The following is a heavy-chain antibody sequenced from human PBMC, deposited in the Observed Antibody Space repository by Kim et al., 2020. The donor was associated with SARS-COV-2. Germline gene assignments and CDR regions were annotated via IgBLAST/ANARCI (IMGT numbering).Heavy chain of an antibody. D-gene: IGHD3-10*01. V-gene: IGHV4-59*01. CDR1: GGSLSPYC. Sequence: SETLSLTCTVSGGSLSPYCWSWIRQPPGKGLEWIGYMHYSGRANSTPSLKRRVAISVDTSKNHFSLNLTSVTAADTDKYSGANFQHDSGSSWDHFDIGG. CDR2: MHYSGRA. J-gene: IGHJ3*02. CDR3: ANFQHDSGSSWDHFDI.